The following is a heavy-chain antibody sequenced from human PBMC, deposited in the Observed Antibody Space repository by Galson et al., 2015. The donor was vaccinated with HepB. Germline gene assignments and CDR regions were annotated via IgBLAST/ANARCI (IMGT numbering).Heavy chain of an antibody. Sequence: SLRLSCAASGFTFSSYAMNWVRQAPGKGLEWVSSISGSVESTHHADSVKGRFTISRDNSKNTLYLQMNSLRAEDTAVYYCAKDTYFYDSGSLEVDYWGQGALVTVSS. CDR1: GFTFSSYA. V-gene: IGHV3-23*01. J-gene: IGHJ4*02. CDR3: AKDTYFYDSGSLEVDY. D-gene: IGHD3-10*01. CDR2: ISGSVEST.